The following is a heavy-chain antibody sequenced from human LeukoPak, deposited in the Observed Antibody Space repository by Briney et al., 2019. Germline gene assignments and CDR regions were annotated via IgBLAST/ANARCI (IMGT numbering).Heavy chain of an antibody. V-gene: IGHV3-48*01. CDR1: GFTFSSYS. CDR2: ISSSSSTI. D-gene: IGHD2-15*01. CDR3: ASEVVVAANPGGAFDI. J-gene: IGHJ3*02. Sequence: PGGSLRLSCAASGFTFSSYSMNWVRQAPGKGLEWVSYISSSSSTIYYADSVKGRFTISRDNAKNSLYLQMNSLRAEDTAVYYCASEVVVAANPGGAFDIWGQGTMVTVSS.